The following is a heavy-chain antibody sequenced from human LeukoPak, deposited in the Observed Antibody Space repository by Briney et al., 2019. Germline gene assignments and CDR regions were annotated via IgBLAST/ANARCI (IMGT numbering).Heavy chain of an antibody. CDR1: GGSISGNY. Sequence: SETLSLTCTVSGGSISGNYWSWIRQPPGHGLEWIAYIHSSGYTNYNPSLRSRVTISVDTSNNQFSLKVPSVTAADTAIYYCTQRQGPTSGSYDYFDPWGQGALVTVSS. CDR2: IHSSGYT. CDR3: TQRQGPTSGSYDYFDP. V-gene: IGHV4-4*09. J-gene: IGHJ5*02. D-gene: IGHD1-26*01.